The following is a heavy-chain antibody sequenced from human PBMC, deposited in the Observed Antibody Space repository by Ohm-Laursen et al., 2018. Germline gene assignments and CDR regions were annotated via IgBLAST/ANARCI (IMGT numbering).Heavy chain of an antibody. V-gene: IGHV3-21*04. CDR1: GFTFSSYS. CDR3: ARDGGSYQDDVFDI. D-gene: IGHD3-16*01. CDR2: ISSSSSYI. J-gene: IGHJ3*02. Sequence: GSLRLYCAASGFTFSSYSMNWVRQAPGKGLEWVSSISSSSSYIYYADSVKGRFTISRDNAKNSLYLQMNSLRAEDTAVYYCARDGGSYQDDVFDIWGQGTMVTVSS.